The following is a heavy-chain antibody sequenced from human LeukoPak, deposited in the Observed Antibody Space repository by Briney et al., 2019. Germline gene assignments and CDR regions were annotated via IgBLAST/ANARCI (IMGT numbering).Heavy chain of an antibody. CDR2: IIPIFGTA. J-gene: IGHJ4*02. CDR3: ARDGYCSGTSCYIDY. CDR1: GGTYSSYA. Sequence: SVKVSCKASGGTYSSYAISWVRQAPGQGLEWMGGIIPIFGTANYAQKFQGRVTITADKSTSTAYMELSSLRSEDTAVYYCARDGYCSGTSCYIDYWGQGTLVTVSS. D-gene: IGHD2-2*03. V-gene: IGHV1-69*06.